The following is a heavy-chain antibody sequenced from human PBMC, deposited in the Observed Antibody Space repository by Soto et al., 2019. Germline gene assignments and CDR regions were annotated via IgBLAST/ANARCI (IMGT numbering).Heavy chain of an antibody. CDR1: GFTFSSYA. CDR3: AKDGIKAYCGGDCYSIKSYFDP. CDR2: ISGSGGST. Sequence: GGSLRLSCAASGFTFSSYAMSWVRQAPGKGLEWVSAISGSGGSTYYADSVKGRFTISRDNSKNTLYLQMNSLRAEDTAVYYCAKDGIKAYCGGDCYSIKSYFDPWGQGTLVTVSS. D-gene: IGHD2-21*02. V-gene: IGHV3-23*01. J-gene: IGHJ5*02.